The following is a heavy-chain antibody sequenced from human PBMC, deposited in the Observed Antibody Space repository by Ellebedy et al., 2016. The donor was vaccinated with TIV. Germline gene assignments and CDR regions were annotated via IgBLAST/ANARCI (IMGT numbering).Heavy chain of an antibody. CDR2: LHPEDRKT. V-gene: IGHV1-24*01. CDR3: ARPPDAAKVMGYWYYYMDV. Sequence: ASVKVSCXVSGYSLTTLSIHWVRQAPGKGLEWLGGLHPEDRKTIYAQKFQGRVTITADESTSTVYMELSSLRSEDTAVYYCARPPDAAKVMGYWYYYMDVWGKGTTVTVSS. J-gene: IGHJ6*03. CDR1: GYSLTTLS. D-gene: IGHD5-18*01.